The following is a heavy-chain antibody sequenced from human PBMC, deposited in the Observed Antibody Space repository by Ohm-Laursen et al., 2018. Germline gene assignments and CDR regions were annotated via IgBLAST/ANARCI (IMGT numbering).Heavy chain of an antibody. V-gene: IGHV3-21*04. J-gene: IGHJ4*02. CDR2: ISSSSSYI. Sequence: GSLRLSCAASGFTFSSYSMNWVRQAPGKGLEWVSSISSSSSYIYYADSVKGRFTISRDNAKNSLYLQMNSLRVEDTAVYYCAKGAEWELPLDYWGQGTLVTVSS. D-gene: IGHD1-26*01. CDR3: AKGAEWELPLDY. CDR1: GFTFSSYS.